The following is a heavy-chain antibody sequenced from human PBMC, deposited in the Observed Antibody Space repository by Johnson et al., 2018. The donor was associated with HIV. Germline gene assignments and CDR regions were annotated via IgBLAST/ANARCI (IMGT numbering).Heavy chain of an antibody. CDR1: GFSFSTYN. V-gene: IGHV3-30*18. Sequence: QVQLVESGGGVVQPGRSLRLSCAASGFSFSTYNMHWVRHAPGRGLEWVAFISYSGSDPSYVDSVKGRFTVSRDNSENTLFLQMNSLRDEDTAVYYCAKERTAMVTPFDAWGQGTRVTVSS. CDR2: ISYSGSDP. J-gene: IGHJ3*01. CDR3: AKERTAMVTPFDA. D-gene: IGHD5-18*01.